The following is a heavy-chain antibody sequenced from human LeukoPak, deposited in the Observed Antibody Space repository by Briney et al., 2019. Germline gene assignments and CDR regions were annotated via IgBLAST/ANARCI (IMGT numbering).Heavy chain of an antibody. CDR3: ARGAGMVAAPSLDY. CDR2: IYTSGST. D-gene: IGHD2-15*01. J-gene: IGHJ4*02. CDR1: GGSISSYY. V-gene: IGHV4-4*07. Sequence: SETLSLTCTVSGGSISSYYWSWIRQPAGKGLEWIGRIYTSGSTNYNPSLKSRVTMSVDTSKNQFSLELSSVTAADTAVYYCARGAGMVAAPSLDYWGQGTLVTVSS.